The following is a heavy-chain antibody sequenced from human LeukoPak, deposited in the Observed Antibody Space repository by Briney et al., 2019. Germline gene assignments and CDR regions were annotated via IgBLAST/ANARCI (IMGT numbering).Heavy chain of an antibody. V-gene: IGHV4-39*07. CDR1: GGSISSSSYY. D-gene: IGHD4-17*01. CDR2: IYYSGST. J-gene: IGHJ4*02. CDR3: ASLYGYLDY. Sequence: SETLSLTCTVSGGSISSSSYYWGWIRQPPGKGLEWIGSIYYSGSTYYNPSLKSRVTISVDTSKNQFSLKLSSVTAADTAVYYCASLYGYLDYWGQGTLVTVSS.